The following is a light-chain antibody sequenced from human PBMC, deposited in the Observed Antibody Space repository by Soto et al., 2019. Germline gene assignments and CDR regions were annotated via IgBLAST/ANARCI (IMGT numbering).Light chain of an antibody. CDR1: QSISNW. Sequence: DIQMTQSPSTLSASVGDRVTITCRASQSISNWVAWYQQKAGLAPKLLISDASNLESGVPSRFSGSGSGTEFTLTISSLQPDDFATYYCQQVNSYPLTVGGGTKVDSK. J-gene: IGKJ4*01. CDR3: QQVNSYPLT. CDR2: DAS. V-gene: IGKV1-5*01.